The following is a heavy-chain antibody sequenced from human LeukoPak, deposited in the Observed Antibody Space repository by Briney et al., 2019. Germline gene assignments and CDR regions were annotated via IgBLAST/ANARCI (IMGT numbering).Heavy chain of an antibody. J-gene: IGHJ4*02. CDR3: SEGYFEPFDH. V-gene: IGHV4-59*02. D-gene: IGHD2/OR15-2a*01. CDR1: GVSVSTSH. CDR2: LSYTGKT. Sequence: SETLSLTCNVSGVSVSTSHWNWIRQRPGKGLEWIGCLSYTGKTDYNPSPKSRVSISLGSSNNHFSLKLTSVTAADTAVYYCSEGYFEPFDHWGQGILVTVSS.